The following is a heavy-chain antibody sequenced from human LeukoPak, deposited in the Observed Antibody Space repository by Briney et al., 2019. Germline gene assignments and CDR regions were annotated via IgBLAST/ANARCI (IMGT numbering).Heavy chain of an antibody. CDR2: ISYDGNNK. CDR1: GFTFSSYA. Sequence: GGSLRLSCTVSGFTFSSYAIHWVRQAPGKGLEWVAVISYDGNNKYYADSVRGRFTISRDNSKDTLYLQMNSLRAEDTAVYYCARDSSPYTNGWYAGYWGQGTLVTVSS. J-gene: IGHJ4*02. V-gene: IGHV3-30-3*01. D-gene: IGHD6-19*01. CDR3: ARDSSPYTNGWYAGY.